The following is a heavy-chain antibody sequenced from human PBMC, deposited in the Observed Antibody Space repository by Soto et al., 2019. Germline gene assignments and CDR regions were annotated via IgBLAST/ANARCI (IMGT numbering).Heavy chain of an antibody. D-gene: IGHD6-19*01. CDR1: GFTFSNAW. V-gene: IGHV3-15*01. J-gene: IGHJ4*02. CDR3: ADIAVSHTGDY. Sequence: EVQLVESGGGLVKPGESLRLSCAASGFTFSNAWMNWVRQVPGKGLEWVARIKTKAHGGTTDYAAPVKGRFTISRDDSKNTLNLQMNSLKTEDAGVYYCADIAVSHTGDYWGQGTLVTVSS. CDR2: IKTKAHGGTT.